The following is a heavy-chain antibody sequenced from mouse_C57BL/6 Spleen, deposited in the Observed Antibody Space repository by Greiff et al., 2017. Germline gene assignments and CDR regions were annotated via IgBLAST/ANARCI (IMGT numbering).Heavy chain of an antibody. V-gene: IGHV14-4*01. CDR3: TTGRYYGNPYAMDY. Sequence: VQLQQSGAELVRPGASVKLSCTASGFNIKDDYMHWVKQRPEQGLEWIGWIDPENGDTEYASKFQGKATITADTSYNTAYLQLSSLTSEDTAVYYCTTGRYYGNPYAMDYWGQGTSVTVSS. D-gene: IGHD2-1*01. CDR2: IDPENGDT. J-gene: IGHJ4*01. CDR1: GFNIKDDY.